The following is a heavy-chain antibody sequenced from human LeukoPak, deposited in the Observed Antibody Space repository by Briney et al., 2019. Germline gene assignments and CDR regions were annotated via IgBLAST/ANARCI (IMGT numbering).Heavy chain of an antibody. J-gene: IGHJ5*02. CDR2: IHPADSDI. CDR3: ARQRDYDILTGYEFDP. Sequence: GESLKISCKGSGYSFTSYWIGWVRQMPGKGLEWMGIIHPADSDIRYSPSFQGQVTISADKSISTAYLQWSSLKASGTAMYYCARQRDYDILTGYEFDPWGQGTLVTVSS. CDR1: GYSFTSYW. D-gene: IGHD3-9*01. V-gene: IGHV5-51*01.